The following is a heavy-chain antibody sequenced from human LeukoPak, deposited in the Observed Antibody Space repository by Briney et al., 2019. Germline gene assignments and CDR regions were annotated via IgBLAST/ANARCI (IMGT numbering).Heavy chain of an antibody. Sequence: SETLSLTCTVSGGSISSYYWSWLRQLPGKGLEWIGYIYYSGSTNYNPSLKSRVTISVDTSKNQFSLKLSSVTAADTAVYYCARYVHYDILTGYMGGFDYWGQGTLVTVSS. CDR2: IYYSGST. J-gene: IGHJ4*02. V-gene: IGHV4-59*01. D-gene: IGHD3-9*01. CDR1: GGSISSYY. CDR3: ARYVHYDILTGYMGGFDY.